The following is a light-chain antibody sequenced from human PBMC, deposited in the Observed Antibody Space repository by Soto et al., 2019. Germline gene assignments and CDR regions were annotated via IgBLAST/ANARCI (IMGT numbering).Light chain of an antibody. CDR1: QSVSNNY. J-gene: IGKJ4*01. V-gene: IGKV3-20*01. Sequence: EIVLTQSPGTLSLSPGERATLSCRASQSVSNNYLAWYQQKPGQAPRLLIYGASRRDTGIPYRFRGSGSGTDFTLTIGRLEPEDFAVYSCQQYGRSPLTFGGGTKVEIK. CDR3: QQYGRSPLT. CDR2: GAS.